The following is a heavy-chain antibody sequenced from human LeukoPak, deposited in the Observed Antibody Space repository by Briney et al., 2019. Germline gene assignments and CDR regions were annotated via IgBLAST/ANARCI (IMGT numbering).Heavy chain of an antibody. CDR3: NSGSYYNWFDP. CDR1: GGSISSSSYY. V-gene: IGHV4-39*01. Sequence: SETLSLTCTVSGGSISSSSYYWGWIRQPPGKGLEWIGSIYYSGSTYYNPSLESRVTISVDTSKNQFSLKLSSVTAADTAVYYCNSGSYYNWFDPWGQGTLVTVSS. D-gene: IGHD1-26*01. J-gene: IGHJ5*02. CDR2: IYYSGST.